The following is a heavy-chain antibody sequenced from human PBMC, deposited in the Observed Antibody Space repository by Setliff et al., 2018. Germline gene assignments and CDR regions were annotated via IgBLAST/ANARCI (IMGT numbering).Heavy chain of an antibody. Sequence: ASVKVSCKASGYTFTSYAMNWVRQAPGQGLEWMGWINPNSGGTNYAQKFQGWVTMTRDTSISTAYMELSRLRSDDTAVYYCARDRDSSSYPYYFDYWGQGTLVTVSS. V-gene: IGHV1-2*04. D-gene: IGHD3-22*01. CDR1: GYTFTSYA. J-gene: IGHJ4*02. CDR2: INPNSGGT. CDR3: ARDRDSSSYPYYFDY.